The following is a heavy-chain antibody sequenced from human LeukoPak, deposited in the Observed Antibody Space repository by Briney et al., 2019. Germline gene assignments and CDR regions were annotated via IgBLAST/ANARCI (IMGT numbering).Heavy chain of an antibody. Sequence: SETLSLTCAVYGGSFSGYYWSWIRQPPGKGLEWIGEINHSGSTNYNPSLKSRVTISVDTSKNQFSLKLSSVTVADTAVYYCARAAGDYVDWFDPWGQGTLVTVSS. CDR3: ARAAGDYVDWFDP. CDR1: GGSFSGYY. V-gene: IGHV4-34*01. CDR2: INHSGST. D-gene: IGHD4-17*01. J-gene: IGHJ5*02.